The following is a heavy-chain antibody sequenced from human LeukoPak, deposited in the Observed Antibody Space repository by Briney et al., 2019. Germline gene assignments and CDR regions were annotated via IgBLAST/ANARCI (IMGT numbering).Heavy chain of an antibody. CDR1: GYTFISYY. CDR2: INPSGGST. V-gene: IGHV1-46*01. Sequence: GASVKVSCKASGYTFISYYMHWVRQAPGQGLQWMGIINPSGGSTTYAQKFQGRVTMTRDTSTSTVYMDLSSLRSEDMAVYYCARGHGDYKFGMDVWGQGTTVTVSS. CDR3: ARGHGDYKFGMDV. J-gene: IGHJ6*02. D-gene: IGHD4-17*01.